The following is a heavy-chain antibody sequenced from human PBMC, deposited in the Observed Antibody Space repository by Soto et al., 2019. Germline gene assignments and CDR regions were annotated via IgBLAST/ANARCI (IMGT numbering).Heavy chain of an antibody. CDR3: ARGPDE. J-gene: IGHJ4*02. CDR1: GGSISSGGYS. V-gene: IGHV4-30-2*01. Sequence: SETLSLTCAVSGGSISSGGYSWSWIRQPPGKGLEWIGYIYHSGSPYYNPSLKSRVTISVDRSKNQFSLKLSSVTAADTAVYYCARGPDEWGQGTLVTVSS. CDR2: IYHSGSP.